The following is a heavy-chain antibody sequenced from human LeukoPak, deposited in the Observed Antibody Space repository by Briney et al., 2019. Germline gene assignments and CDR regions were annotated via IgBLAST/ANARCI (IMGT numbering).Heavy chain of an antibody. Sequence: SETLSLTCAVSGDSMNDYYWSWIRQPPGKGLEWIGYIYYSGSTNYNPSLKGRVTISIDTSKNQFSLKLSSVTAADTAVYYCATHPPKLCTGGSCSDYWGQGTLVTVSS. CDR1: GDSMNDYY. CDR2: IYYSGST. CDR3: ATHPPKLCTGGSCSDY. V-gene: IGHV4-59*01. D-gene: IGHD2-15*01. J-gene: IGHJ4*02.